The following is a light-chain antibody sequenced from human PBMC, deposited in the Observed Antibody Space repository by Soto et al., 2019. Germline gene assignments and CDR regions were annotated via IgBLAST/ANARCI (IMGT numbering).Light chain of an antibody. CDR1: SSNIGSNY. Sequence: QSVLTQPPSASGTTEQRVTISCSGSSSNIGSNYVYWYQQLPGTAPKLLIYRNNQRPSGVPDRFSGSKSGTSASLAISGLRSEDEADYYCAAWDDSLSGLVLFGGGTKLTVL. CDR2: RNN. CDR3: AAWDDSLSGLVL. J-gene: IGLJ2*01. V-gene: IGLV1-47*01.